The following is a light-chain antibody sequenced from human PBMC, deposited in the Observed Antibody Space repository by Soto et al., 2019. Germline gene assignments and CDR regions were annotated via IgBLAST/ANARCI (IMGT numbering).Light chain of an antibody. J-gene: IGKJ1*01. CDR1: QNIVSW. V-gene: IGKV1-5*01. CDR3: QQYNSYSPWT. CDR2: DVS. Sequence: DIQMTQSPSTLSASVGDRVSIACRASQNIVSWLAWYQQKPGKAPKLLIYDVSILESGVPSRFSGSGSGTQFTLTISSLQPDDFATYYCQQYNSYSPWTFGQGTKVDIK.